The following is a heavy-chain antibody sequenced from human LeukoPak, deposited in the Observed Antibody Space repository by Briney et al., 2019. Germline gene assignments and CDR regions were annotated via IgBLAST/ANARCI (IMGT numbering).Heavy chain of an antibody. V-gene: IGHV3-53*01. D-gene: IGHD4/OR15-4a*01. Sequence: GGSLRLSCTVSGFTVSSNSMSWVRQAPGKGLEWVSFIYSDNTHYSDSVKGRFTISRDNSRNTLYLQMNSLRAEDTAVYYCARRAGAYSHPYDYWGQGTLVTVSS. CDR1: GFTVSSNS. CDR3: ARRAGAYSHPYDY. CDR2: IYSDNT. J-gene: IGHJ4*02.